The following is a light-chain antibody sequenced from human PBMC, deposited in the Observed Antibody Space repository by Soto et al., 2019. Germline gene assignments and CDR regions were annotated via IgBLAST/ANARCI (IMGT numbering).Light chain of an antibody. CDR1: SSDVGTYNY. Sequence: QSALTQPRSVSGPPGQSVSISCSGPSSDVGTYNYVSWYQQHPGKAPKLMIYDVSKRPSGVPDRFSGSKSGNTASLTISGLQAEDEADYYCCSYAGGYTHAVFGGGTQLTVL. CDR3: CSYAGGYTHAV. V-gene: IGLV2-11*01. J-gene: IGLJ2*01. CDR2: DVS.